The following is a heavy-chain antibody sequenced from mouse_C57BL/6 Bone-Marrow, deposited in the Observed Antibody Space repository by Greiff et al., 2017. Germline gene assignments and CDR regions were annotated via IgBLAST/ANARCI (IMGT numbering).Heavy chain of an antibody. V-gene: IGHV1-52*01. CDR2: IDPSDSET. CDR3: ARDAGWFAY. CDR1: GYTFTSYW. J-gene: IGHJ3*01. Sequence: QVQLKQPGAELVRPGSSVKLSCKASGYTFTSYWMHWVKQRPIQGLEWIGNIDPSDSETHYNQKFKDKATLTVDKSSSTAYMQLSSLTAEDSAVYYCARDAGWFAYWGQGTLVTVSA.